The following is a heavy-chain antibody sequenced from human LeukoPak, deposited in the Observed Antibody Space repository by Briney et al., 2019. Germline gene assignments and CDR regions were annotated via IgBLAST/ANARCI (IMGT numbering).Heavy chain of an antibody. J-gene: IGHJ4*02. CDR3: ASHQTNSGYDNFDY. Sequence: PGESLKIPCKGSGYSFTSYWIGWVRQMPGKGLEWMGIIYPGDSDTRYSPSFQGQVTISADKSISTAYLQWSSLKASDTAMYYCASHQTNSGYDNFDYWGQGTLVPVSS. D-gene: IGHD5-12*01. V-gene: IGHV5-51*01. CDR2: IYPGDSDT. CDR1: GYSFTSYW.